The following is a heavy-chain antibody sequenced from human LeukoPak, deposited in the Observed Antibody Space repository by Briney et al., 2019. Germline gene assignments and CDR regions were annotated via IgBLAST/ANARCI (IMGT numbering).Heavy chain of an antibody. CDR2: INPSGGST. CDR3: ARDLLPAAIFPNIDIYGMDV. Sequence: ASVKVSCKASGYTFTSYYMHWVRQAPGQGLEWMGIINPSGGSTSYAQKFQGRVTMTRDTSTSTVYMELRSLRSEDTAVYYCARDLLPAAIFPNIDIYGMDVWGQGTTVTVSS. CDR1: GYTFTSYY. D-gene: IGHD2-2*01. J-gene: IGHJ6*02. V-gene: IGHV1-46*01.